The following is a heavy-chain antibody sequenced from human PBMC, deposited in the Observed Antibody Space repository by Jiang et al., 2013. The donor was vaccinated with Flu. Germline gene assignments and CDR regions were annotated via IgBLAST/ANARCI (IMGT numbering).Heavy chain of an antibody. CDR1: GYTFTDYY. V-gene: IGHV1-2*02. D-gene: IGHD5-18*01. CDR2: INPNGGDT. J-gene: IGHJ5*02. Sequence: VQLVESGAEVKKPGASVKVSCKASGYTFTDYYMNWVRQAPGQRLEWMGWINPNGGDTNYAQKFEGRVTMTRDTPISTAYMELSRLTSDDTAVYYCARDVADTSSSVWFRPWGQGTLVTVSS. CDR3: ARDVADTSSSVWFRP.